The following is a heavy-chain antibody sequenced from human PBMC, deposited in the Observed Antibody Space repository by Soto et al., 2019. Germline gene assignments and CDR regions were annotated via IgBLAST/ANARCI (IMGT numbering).Heavy chain of an antibody. CDR3: ARSPTGIVAAGTNYYYYSYMDV. CDR1: GYTFTGYY. D-gene: IGHD6-13*01. J-gene: IGHJ6*03. Sequence: ASVKVPCKASGYTFTGYYMHWVRQAPGQGLEWMGWINPNSGGTNYAQKFQGWVTMTRDTSISTAYMELSRLRSDDTAVYYCARSPTGIVAAGTNYYYYSYMDVWGKGTTVPVS. V-gene: IGHV1-2*04. CDR2: INPNSGGT.